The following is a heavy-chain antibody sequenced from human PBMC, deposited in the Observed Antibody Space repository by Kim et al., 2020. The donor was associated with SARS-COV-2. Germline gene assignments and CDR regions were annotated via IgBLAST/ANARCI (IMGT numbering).Heavy chain of an antibody. Sequence: SETLSLTCSVSGGSLSSSISYWVWIRQPPGKGLVWIGSLSYSGRTYYNASLESRVTISVDTSKNRFSLNLTSVTATDTAVYYCAAFYAYNYFDPWGQGTLVTVSS. CDR1: GGSLSSSISY. J-gene: IGHJ5*02. V-gene: IGHV4-39*02. CDR2: LSYSGRT. D-gene: IGHD3-9*01. CDR3: AAFYAYNYFDP.